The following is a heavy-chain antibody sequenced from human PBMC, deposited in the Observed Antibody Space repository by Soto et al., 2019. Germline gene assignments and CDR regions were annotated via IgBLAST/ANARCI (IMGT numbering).Heavy chain of an antibody. CDR1: GGSISSSNW. CDR3: ARGEYYYDSSGSPYFDY. CDR2: IYHSGTT. D-gene: IGHD3-22*01. V-gene: IGHV4-4*02. Sequence: SETLSLTCAVSGGSISSSNWWGWVRQPPGKGLEWIGEIYHSGTTNYNPSLKSRVIISVDKSKNQFSLKLSSVTAAGTAVYYCARGEYYYDSSGSPYFDYWGQGTLVTVSS. J-gene: IGHJ4*01.